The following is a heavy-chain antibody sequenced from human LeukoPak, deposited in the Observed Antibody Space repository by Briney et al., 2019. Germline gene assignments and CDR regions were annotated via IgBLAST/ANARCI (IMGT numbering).Heavy chain of an antibody. D-gene: IGHD2-15*01. J-gene: IGHJ5*01. CDR2: ISSSSSYI. Sequence: GGSLRLSCAASGFTFSSYSMNWVRQAPGKGLEWVSSISSSSSYIYYADSLKGRFTISRDNAKKSVYLQMNSLRAEDTAVYYCARGALDAATPFDSWGQGTLVTVTS. V-gene: IGHV3-21*01. CDR1: GFTFSSYS. CDR3: ARGALDAATPFDS.